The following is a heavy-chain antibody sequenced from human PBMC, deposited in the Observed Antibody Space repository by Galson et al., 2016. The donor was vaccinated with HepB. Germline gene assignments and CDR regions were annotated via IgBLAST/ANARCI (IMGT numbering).Heavy chain of an antibody. CDR2: IYYSGDT. V-gene: IGHV4-31*11. D-gene: IGHD2/OR15-2a*01. CDR1: GVSISSGPYY. CDR3: ARGSEYLWFDR. Sequence: TLSLTCAVSGVSISSGPYYWNWLRQHPGKGLEWIGFIYYSGDTSYSPSLKSRVTISADTSNNQFSLKLTSVTAADTAFYYCARGSEYLWFDRWGQGTLVTVSS. J-gene: IGHJ5*02.